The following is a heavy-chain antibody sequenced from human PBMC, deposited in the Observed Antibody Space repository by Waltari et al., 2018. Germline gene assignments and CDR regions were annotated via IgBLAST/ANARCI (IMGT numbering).Heavy chain of an antibody. CDR1: GFTFSSYA. CDR3: ARLYSSGWLRPADY. D-gene: IGHD6-19*01. Sequence: EVQRLGSGGGLVQPGGCLRLSCAASGFTFSSYAMGWVRQARVKGLEWVAAISGSGARPYYADPTQGRFTISRDNSKNTLYLQMNRLRADDPAIYYCARLYSSGWLRPADYWGKGTLVTVSS. CDR2: ISGSGARP. V-gene: IGHV3-23*01. J-gene: IGHJ4*02.